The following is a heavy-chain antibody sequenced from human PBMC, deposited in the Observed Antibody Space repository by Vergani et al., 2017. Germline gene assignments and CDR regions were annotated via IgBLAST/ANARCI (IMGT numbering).Heavy chain of an antibody. V-gene: IGHV4-34*02. Sequence: QVQLQQWGPGLLKPSETLSLTCDVFGESFTGFFWGWIRQPPGKGLEWIGQMNHNGRSDYNPSLKNRVTIAVDTYKKQVSLKMNSLTAADTALYYCVRVDIVMKVADDWGQGSLVTVSS. J-gene: IGHJ4*02. CDR3: VRVDIVMKVADD. CDR1: GESFTGFF. CDR2: MNHNGRS. D-gene: IGHD5-12*01.